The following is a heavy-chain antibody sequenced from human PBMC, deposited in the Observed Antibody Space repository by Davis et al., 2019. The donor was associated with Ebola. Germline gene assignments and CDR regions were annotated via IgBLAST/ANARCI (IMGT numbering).Heavy chain of an antibody. CDR1: GGSISSYY. J-gene: IGHJ5*02. D-gene: IGHD6-25*01. Sequence: MPSETLSLTCTVSGGSISSYYWSWIRQPPGKGLEWIGYIYYSGSTNYNPSLKSRVTISVDTSKNQFSLKLSSVTAADTAVYYCARDQRWFDPWGQGTLVTVSS. CDR2: IYYSGST. CDR3: ARDQRWFDP. V-gene: IGHV4-59*01.